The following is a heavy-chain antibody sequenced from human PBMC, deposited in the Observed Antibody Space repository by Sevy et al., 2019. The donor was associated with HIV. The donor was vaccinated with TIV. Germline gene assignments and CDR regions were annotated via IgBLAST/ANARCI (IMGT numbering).Heavy chain of an antibody. CDR2: VVPLFGKA. J-gene: IGHJ3*01. D-gene: IGHD3-22*01. CDR3: AGEKGSFFRGDDSNTFYPRGVFDL. Sequence: ASVKVSCKASGGSFSNFAISWVRQAPGQGLEWMGGVVPLFGKANYEQKFRDRLTITADESTRTAYMGLGSLRSEDTAVYFCAGEKGSFFRGDDSNTFYPRGVFDLWGQGTKVTVSS. CDR1: GGSFSNFA. V-gene: IGHV1-69*13.